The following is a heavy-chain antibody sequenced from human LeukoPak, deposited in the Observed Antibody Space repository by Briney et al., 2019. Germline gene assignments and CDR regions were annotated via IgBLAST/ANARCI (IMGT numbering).Heavy chain of an antibody. J-gene: IGHJ4*02. Sequence: GGSLRLSCAASGFTFSSYSMSWIRQAPGKGLEWVSYISSSGSTIYYADSVKGRCTISRDNAKNSLYLQMNSLRAEDTAVYYCARRNWNYFDYWGQGILVTVSS. CDR1: GFTFSSYS. CDR2: ISSSGSTI. V-gene: IGHV3-48*04. D-gene: IGHD1-1*01. CDR3: ARRNWNYFDY.